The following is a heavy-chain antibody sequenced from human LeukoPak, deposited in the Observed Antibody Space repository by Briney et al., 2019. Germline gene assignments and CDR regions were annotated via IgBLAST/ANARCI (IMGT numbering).Heavy chain of an antibody. CDR1: GYTFTSYY. V-gene: IGHV1-46*01. CDR3: ARGYYYDSSGYYPPDH. J-gene: IGHJ4*02. Sequence: AASVKVSCKASGYTFTSYYMHWVRQAPGQGLEWVGIINPSGGSTSYAQKFQGRVTMTRDMSTSTVYMELSSLRSEDTAVYYCARGYYYDSSGYYPPDHWGQGTLVTVSS. D-gene: IGHD3-22*01. CDR2: INPSGGST.